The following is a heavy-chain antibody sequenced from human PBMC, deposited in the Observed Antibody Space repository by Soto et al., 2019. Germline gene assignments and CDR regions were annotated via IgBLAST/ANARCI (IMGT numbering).Heavy chain of an antibody. J-gene: IGHJ4*02. D-gene: IGHD4-17*01. V-gene: IGHV4-59*01. Sequence: SETLSLTCTVSGGSISSYYWSWIRQPPGKGLEWIGYIYYSGSTNYNPSLKSRVTISVDTSKNQFSLKLSSVTAADTAVYYCARTLITHDYGDYGAAPRGYFDYWGQGTLVTVSS. CDR2: IYYSGST. CDR1: GGSISSYY. CDR3: ARTLITHDYGDYGAAPRGYFDY.